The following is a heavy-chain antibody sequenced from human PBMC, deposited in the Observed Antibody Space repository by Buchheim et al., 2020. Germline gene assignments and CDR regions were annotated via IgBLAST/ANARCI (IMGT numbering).Heavy chain of an antibody. D-gene: IGHD3-22*01. Sequence: QVQLVQSGAEVKKPGSSVKVSCKASGGTFSSYAISWVRQAPGQGLEWMGGIIPIFGTANYAQKFQGRVTITADESTSTAYMELSSLRSEDTAVYYCARWGTPIYDSSDSQWDDAFDIWGQGT. V-gene: IGHV1-69*01. CDR3: ARWGTPIYDSSDSQWDDAFDI. CDR1: GGTFSSYA. CDR2: IIPIFGTA. J-gene: IGHJ3*02.